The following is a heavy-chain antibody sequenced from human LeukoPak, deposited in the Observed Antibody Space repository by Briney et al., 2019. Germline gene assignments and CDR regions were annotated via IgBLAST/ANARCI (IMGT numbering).Heavy chain of an antibody. CDR1: GFTFRSYG. D-gene: IGHD3-16*02. CDR3: AKDGGRYRFDF. CDR2: ISYDGSSK. Sequence: GGSLRLSCEASGFTFRSYGIHWVRQAPGKGLEWVAAISYDGSSKYHADSLKGRFTISRDNSKNTLYLQMNSLRTEDTAIYYCAKDGGRYRFDFWGQGTMVTVSS. V-gene: IGHV3-30*18. J-gene: IGHJ4*02.